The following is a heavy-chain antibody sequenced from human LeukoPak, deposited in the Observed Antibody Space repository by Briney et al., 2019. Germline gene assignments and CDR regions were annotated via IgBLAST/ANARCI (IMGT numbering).Heavy chain of an antibody. CDR1: GGSISSYY. J-gene: IGHJ3*02. CDR2: IYYSGST. CDR3: ARVASGDAFDI. V-gene: IGHV4-59*01. Sequence: SETLSLTCTVSGGSISSYYWSWMRQPPGKGLEWIGYIYYSGSTNYNPSLKSRVTISVDTSKNQFSLKLSSVTAADTAVYYCARVASGDAFDIWGQGTMVTVSS. D-gene: IGHD3-10*01.